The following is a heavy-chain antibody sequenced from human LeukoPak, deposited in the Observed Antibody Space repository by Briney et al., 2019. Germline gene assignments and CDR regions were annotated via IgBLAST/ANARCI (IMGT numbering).Heavy chain of an antibody. J-gene: IGHJ4*02. D-gene: IGHD3-10*01. CDR3: AKDMGFGELDY. Sequence: GGSLRLSCAASGFTFDDYAMHWVRQAPGKGLEWVSGISWNSGSIGYADSVKGRFTLSRDNAKNSLYLQMNSLRAEDTALYYCAKDMGFGELDYWGQGTLVTVSS. CDR1: GFTFDDYA. V-gene: IGHV3-9*01. CDR2: ISWNSGSI.